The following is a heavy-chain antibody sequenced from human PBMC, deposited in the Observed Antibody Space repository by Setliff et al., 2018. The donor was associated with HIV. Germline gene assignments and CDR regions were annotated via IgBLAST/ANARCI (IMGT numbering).Heavy chain of an antibody. J-gene: IGHJ3*02. D-gene: IGHD3-10*01. Sequence: SVKVSCKASGGTSSTHAMNWVRQAPGQGLEWMGQIISILETTDYAQKFQGRLTITADEPTNTIYMELSGLRSEDTAVYYCAGPRGDEAFDIWGQGTMVT. V-gene: IGHV1-69*11. CDR3: AGPRGDEAFDI. CDR1: GGTSSTHA. CDR2: IISILETT.